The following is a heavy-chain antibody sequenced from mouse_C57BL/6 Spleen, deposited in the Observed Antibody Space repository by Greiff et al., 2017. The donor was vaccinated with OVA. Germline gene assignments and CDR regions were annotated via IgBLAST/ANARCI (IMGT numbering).Heavy chain of an antibody. CDR2: ILPGSGST. CDR1: GYTFTGYW. J-gene: IGHJ2*01. D-gene: IGHD2-5*01. V-gene: IGHV1-9*01. CDR3: ARRASNLYCDY. Sequence: QVQLQQSGAELMKPGASVKLSCKATGYTFTGYWIEWVKQRPGHGLEWIGEILPGSGSTNYTEKFKGKATFTSDNSSNTPYMQLSSLTTEDYAIYYCARRASNLYCDYWGQGTTLTVSS.